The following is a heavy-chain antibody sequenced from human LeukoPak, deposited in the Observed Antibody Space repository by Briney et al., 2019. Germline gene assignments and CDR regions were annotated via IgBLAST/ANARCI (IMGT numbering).Heavy chain of an antibody. V-gene: IGHV3-7*01. CDR3: ARERGSGSYHPFDP. J-gene: IGHJ5*02. CDR1: GFTFSTYS. CDR2: IKQDGTEK. D-gene: IGHD3-10*01. Sequence: GGSLRLSCAASGFTFSTYSMNWVRQAPGEGLEWVANIKQDGTEKNYVDSVKGRFTISRDNAKNSLYLQMNSLRAEDTAVHYCARERGSGSYHPFDPWGQGTLATVSS.